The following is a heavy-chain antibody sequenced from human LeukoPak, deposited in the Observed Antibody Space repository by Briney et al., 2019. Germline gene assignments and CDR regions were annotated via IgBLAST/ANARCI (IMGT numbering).Heavy chain of an antibody. J-gene: IGHJ4*02. Sequence: GGSLRLSCAASGFTFSSYAMSWVRQAPGKGLEWVSAISGSGGSTYYADSVKGRFTISRDNSKNTLYLQMNSLRAEDTAVYYCARDSDSSGYGDYWGQGTLVTVSS. CDR1: GFTFSSYA. V-gene: IGHV3-23*01. D-gene: IGHD3-22*01. CDR2: ISGSGGST. CDR3: ARDSDSSGYGDY.